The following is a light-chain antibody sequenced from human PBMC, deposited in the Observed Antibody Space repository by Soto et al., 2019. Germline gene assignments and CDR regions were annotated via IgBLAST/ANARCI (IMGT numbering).Light chain of an antibody. J-gene: IGKJ4*01. CDR3: QQVNNYPLT. CDR1: QALSSY. V-gene: IGKV1-9*01. Sequence: IQLTQSPSSLSASVGDRVTITCRASQALSSYLAWYQQKPGKAPKLLIYAASTLQSGVPSRFSGRESGTDFTLTISSXQPEDFGTYYCQQVNNYPLTFGGGTKVDIK. CDR2: AAS.